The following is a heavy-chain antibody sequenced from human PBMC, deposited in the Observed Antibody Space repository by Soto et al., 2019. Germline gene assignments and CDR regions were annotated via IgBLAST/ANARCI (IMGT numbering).Heavy chain of an antibody. CDR1: GFTFTTYA. D-gene: IGHD3-9*01. V-gene: IGHV3-23*01. J-gene: IGHJ6*02. Sequence: PVGSLRLSCAASGFTFTTYAMSWVRQAPGKGLEWVSGISGGGDRTYDGDSVKGRFTISRDNAKNSLYLQMNSLRAEDTAVYYCARDRLRYFDWLNVDYSYYGMDVWGQGTTVTVSS. CDR3: ARDRLRYFDWLNVDYSYYGMDV. CDR2: ISGGGDRT.